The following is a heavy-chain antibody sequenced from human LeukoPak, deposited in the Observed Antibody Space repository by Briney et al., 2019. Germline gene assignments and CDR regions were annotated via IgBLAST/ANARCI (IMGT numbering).Heavy chain of an antibody. V-gene: IGHV1-69*04. Sequence: SVKVSCKASGGTFSSYAISWVRQAPEQGLEWMGRIIPILGIANYAQKFQGRVTITADKSTSTAYMELSSLRSEDTAVYYCARSVPATTNNWFDPWGQGTLVTVSS. CDR1: GGTFSSYA. J-gene: IGHJ5*02. CDR3: ARSVPATTNNWFDP. CDR2: IIPILGIA. D-gene: IGHD5-12*01.